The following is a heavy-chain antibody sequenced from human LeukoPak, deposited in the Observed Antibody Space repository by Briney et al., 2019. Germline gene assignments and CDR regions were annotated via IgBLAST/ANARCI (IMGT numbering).Heavy chain of an antibody. Sequence: GGSLRLSCAASGFTFSSYAMHWVRQAPGKGLEWVAVISYDGSNKYYADSVKGRFTISRDNSKNTLYLQMNSLRAEDTAVYYCAGDRNKGRGFDYWGQGTLVTVSS. CDR2: ISYDGSNK. CDR1: GFTFSSYA. CDR3: AGDRNKGRGFDY. V-gene: IGHV3-30*04. J-gene: IGHJ4*02. D-gene: IGHD2-15*01.